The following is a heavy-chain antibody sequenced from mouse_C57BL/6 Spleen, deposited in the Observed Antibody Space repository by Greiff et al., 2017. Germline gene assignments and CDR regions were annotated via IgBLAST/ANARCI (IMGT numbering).Heavy chain of an antibody. D-gene: IGHD2-4*01. CDR3: ARRDYDNAMDY. V-gene: IGHV1-42*01. CDR1: GYSFTGYY. Sequence: VQLKQSGPELVKPGASVKISCKASGYSFTGYYMNWVKQSPEKSLEWIGEINPSTGGTTYNQKFKAKATLTVDKSSSTAYMQLKSLTSEDSAVYYCARRDYDNAMDYWGQGTSVTVSS. CDR2: INPSTGGT. J-gene: IGHJ4*01.